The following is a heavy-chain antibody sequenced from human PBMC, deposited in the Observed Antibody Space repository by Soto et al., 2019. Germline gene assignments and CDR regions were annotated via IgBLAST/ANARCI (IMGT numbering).Heavy chain of an antibody. V-gene: IGHV4-59*01. CDR3: GIEGLYYDSSGYYYVGWFDP. CDR2: IYYSGST. CDR1: GGSISSYY. D-gene: IGHD3-22*01. J-gene: IGHJ5*02. Sequence: PSETLSLTCTVSGGSISSYYWSWIRQPPGKGLEWIGYIYYSGSTNYNPSLKSRVTISVDTSKNQFSLKLSSVTAADTAVYYCGIEGLYYDSSGYYYVGWFDPWGQGTLVTVSS.